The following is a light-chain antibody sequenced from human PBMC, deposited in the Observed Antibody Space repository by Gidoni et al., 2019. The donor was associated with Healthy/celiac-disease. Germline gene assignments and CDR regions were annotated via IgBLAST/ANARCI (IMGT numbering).Light chain of an antibody. Sequence: EIVLTQSPGTLSLSPGERATLSCRASQRVSSSYLAWYQQKPGQAPRLLIYGASSRATGIPDRFSGSGSGTDFTITISRLEPEDFAVYYCQQYGSSRTFGQGTKVEIK. J-gene: IGKJ1*01. CDR3: QQYGSSRT. CDR1: QRVSSSY. CDR2: GAS. V-gene: IGKV3-20*01.